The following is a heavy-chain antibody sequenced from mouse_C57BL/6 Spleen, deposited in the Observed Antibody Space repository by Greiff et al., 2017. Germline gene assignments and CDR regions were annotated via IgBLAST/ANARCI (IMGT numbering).Heavy chain of an antibody. V-gene: IGHV5-16*01. CDR3: AREAYYGSSYGFDY. CDR2: INYDGSST. CDR1: GFTFSDYY. J-gene: IGHJ2*01. D-gene: IGHD1-1*01. Sequence: EVKLVESEGGLVQPGSSMKLSCTASGFTFSDYYMAWVRQVPEKGLEWVANINYDGSSTYYLDSLKSRFIISRDNAKNILYLQMSSLKSEDTATYYCAREAYYGSSYGFDYWGQGTTLTVSS.